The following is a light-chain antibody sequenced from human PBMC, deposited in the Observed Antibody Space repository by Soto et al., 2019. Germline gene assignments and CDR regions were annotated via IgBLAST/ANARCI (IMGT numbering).Light chain of an antibody. CDR2: GAS. Sequence: EIVMTQSPATLSVSPGERATLSRRASQSVSSNLAWYQQKPGQAPRLLIYGASTRATGIPARFSGSGSGTEFTLTISSLQSEDFAVYYCQQYNNWPPMAFGQGNKVDIK. CDR3: QQYNNWPPMA. V-gene: IGKV3-15*01. CDR1: QSVSSN. J-gene: IGKJ1*01.